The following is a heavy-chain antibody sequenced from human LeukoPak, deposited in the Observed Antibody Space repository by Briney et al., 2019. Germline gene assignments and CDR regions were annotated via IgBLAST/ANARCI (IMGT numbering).Heavy chain of an antibody. D-gene: IGHD3-9*01. Sequence: SETLSLTCSVSGDSINSGVSYWAWIRQPPGKGLEWIGTIYYSGSAGSTYYNPSLKRRVTISVDTSKNQFSLNLSSVTAADTAIYYCARHLYDKTGRPLDSWGQGTLVTVSS. CDR1: GDSINSGVSY. V-gene: IGHV4-39*01. J-gene: IGHJ4*02. CDR3: ARHLYDKTGRPLDS. CDR2: IYYSGSAGST.